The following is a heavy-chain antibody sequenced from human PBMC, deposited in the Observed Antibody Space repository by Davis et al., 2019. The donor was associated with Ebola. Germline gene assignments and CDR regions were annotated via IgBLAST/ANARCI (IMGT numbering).Heavy chain of an antibody. D-gene: IGHD6-19*01. CDR2: INERGDT. Sequence: MPSETLSLTCAVSGGSLNGFYYNWIRQAPGKGLTWIGEINERGDTDYNPSFRSRVTISSDRSKNQFSLRLTSVTADDTAVYYCAKSRIGSGFHWGQGTLVTVSS. CDR3: AKSRIGSGFH. V-gene: IGHV4-34*01. J-gene: IGHJ1*01. CDR1: GGSLNGFY.